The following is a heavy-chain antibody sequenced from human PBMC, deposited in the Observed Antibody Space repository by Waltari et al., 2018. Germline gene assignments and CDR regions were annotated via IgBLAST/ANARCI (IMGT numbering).Heavy chain of an antibody. CDR3: TRDVGYCSGCACYRWFDP. Sequence: EVQLVVSGGDLVQPGGSLRLSCATSGFTFSSYSRHWVRQATGMGPCWRSFIRHDGSVIFSSASVQVRCAISRDIARDSVYLQMSSLRAEDTGVYYCTRDVGYCSGCACYRWFDPWGQGTLVTVSS. J-gene: IGHJ5*02. V-gene: IGHV3-48*01. D-gene: IGHD2-15*01. CDR2: IRHDGSVI. CDR1: GFTFSSYS.